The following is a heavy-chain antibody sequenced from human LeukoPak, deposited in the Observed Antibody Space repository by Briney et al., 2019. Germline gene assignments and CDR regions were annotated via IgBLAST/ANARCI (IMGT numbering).Heavy chain of an antibody. CDR2: INHSGYT. Sequence: SETLSLTCAVYGESFSGYFWSWIRQPPGKGLEWIGEINHSGYTNYNPSLKSRVTISVDTSKKQFSLRLNSVTAADTAVYYCAREGALYSSSGIDYWGQGTLVTVSS. CDR3: AREGALYSSSGIDY. V-gene: IGHV4-34*01. CDR1: GESFSGYF. D-gene: IGHD6-6*01. J-gene: IGHJ4*02.